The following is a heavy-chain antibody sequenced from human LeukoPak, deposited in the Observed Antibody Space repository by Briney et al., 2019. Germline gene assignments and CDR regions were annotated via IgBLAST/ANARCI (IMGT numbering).Heavy chain of an antibody. CDR1: GGSISVSRYY. J-gene: IGHJ4*02. D-gene: IGHD6-19*01. V-gene: IGHV4-39*01. CDR3: ESPAVAGHDY. Sequence: PSETLSLTCTVSGGSISVSRYYWGWIRQPPGKGLEWIGSIYYSGSTYYNPYLKSRVTISVDTSKNQFYLKLSSVTAADKAVYYCESPAVAGHDYWGQGTLVTVSS. CDR2: IYYSGST.